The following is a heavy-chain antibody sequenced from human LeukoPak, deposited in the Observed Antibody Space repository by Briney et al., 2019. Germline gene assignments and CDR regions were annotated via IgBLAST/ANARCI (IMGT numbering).Heavy chain of an antibody. CDR2: INHSGNT. V-gene: IGHV4-34*01. D-gene: IGHD3-22*01. J-gene: IGHJ4*02. CDR1: GGSFSGYY. Sequence: SGTLSLTCAVYGGSFSGYYWSWIRQPPGKGLEWIGEINHSGNTNYNPSLKSRVTISVDTSKNQFSLRLSSVTAADTAMYYCARTHSSDSSGYYLNYWGQGNLVTVSS. CDR3: ARTHSSDSSGYYLNY.